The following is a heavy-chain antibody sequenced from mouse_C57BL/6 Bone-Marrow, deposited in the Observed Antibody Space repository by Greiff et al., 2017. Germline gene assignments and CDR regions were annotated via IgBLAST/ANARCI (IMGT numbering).Heavy chain of an antibody. CDR1: GFNIKDYY. CDR3: TTAAFYGSSPSYVDY. J-gene: IGHJ2*01. Sequence: EVQLQQSGAELVRPGASVKLSCTASGFNIKDYYMHWVKQRPEQGLEWIGRIDPEDGDTEYAPKFQGKATMTADTSSNTAYLQLSSLTSEDTAVYYCTTAAFYGSSPSYVDYGGQGTTLTVSS. D-gene: IGHD1-1*01. V-gene: IGHV14-1*01. CDR2: IDPEDGDT.